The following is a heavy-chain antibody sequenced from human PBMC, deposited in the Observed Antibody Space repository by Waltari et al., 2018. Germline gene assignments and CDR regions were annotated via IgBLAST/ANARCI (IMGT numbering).Heavy chain of an antibody. Sequence: EVQLVESGGGLVQPGGSLRLSCAASGFTFSSYWMSWVRQAPGKGLEWVANIKQDGSEKDDVDSVKGRFTISRDNAKNSLYLQMNSLRAEDTAVYYCARDQRYCSGGSCYDYGMDVWGQGTTVTVSS. CDR1: GFTFSSYW. D-gene: IGHD2-15*01. V-gene: IGHV3-7*01. J-gene: IGHJ6*02. CDR3: ARDQRYCSGGSCYDYGMDV. CDR2: IKQDGSEK.